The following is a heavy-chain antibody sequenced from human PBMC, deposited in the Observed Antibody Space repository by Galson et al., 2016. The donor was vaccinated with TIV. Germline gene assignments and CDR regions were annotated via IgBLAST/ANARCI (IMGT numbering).Heavy chain of an antibody. J-gene: IGHJ3*02. CDR3: TRAAGKNGAGCLAPCESFDI. D-gene: IGHD3-10*01. CDR1: GDSVSSDSAA. V-gene: IGHV6-1*01. Sequence: CAISGDSVSSDSAAWNWVRQSPSRGLEWLGRTYYRSRWYYDYKVSVKSRITINPDTSKNQFSLQLNSVTPEDTAVYYCTRAAGKNGAGCLAPCESFDIWGQGTMVTVSS. CDR2: TYYRSRWYY.